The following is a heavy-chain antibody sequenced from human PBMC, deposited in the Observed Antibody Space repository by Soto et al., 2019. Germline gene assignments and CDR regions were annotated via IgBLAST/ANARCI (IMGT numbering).Heavy chain of an antibody. Sequence: PGGSLRLSCATSGFTFSNYAMNWVRQAPGKGLEWVSAITRASNYIYYADSVKGRFTISRDNAKNSLFLQMNSLRAEDTARYFCARDPLSADTAMVEELEYWGHGTLVTVSS. CDR2: ITRASNYI. D-gene: IGHD5-18*01. CDR1: GFTFSNYA. CDR3: ARDPLSADTAMVEELEY. J-gene: IGHJ4*01. V-gene: IGHV3-21*01.